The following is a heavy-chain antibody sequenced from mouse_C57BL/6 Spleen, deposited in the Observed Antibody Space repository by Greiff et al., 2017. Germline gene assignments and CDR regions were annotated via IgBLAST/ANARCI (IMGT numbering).Heavy chain of an antibody. CDR2: IDPSDSYT. CDR3: ARRGYSNYEDYAMDY. CDR1: GYTFTSYW. J-gene: IGHJ4*01. D-gene: IGHD2-5*01. V-gene: IGHV1-50*01. Sequence: QVQLQQPGAELVKPGASVKLSCKASGYTFTSYWMQWVKQRPGQGLEWIGEIDPSDSYTNYNQKFKGKATLTVDTSSSTAYMQLSSLTSEDSAVYYCARRGYSNYEDYAMDYWGQGTSVTVSS.